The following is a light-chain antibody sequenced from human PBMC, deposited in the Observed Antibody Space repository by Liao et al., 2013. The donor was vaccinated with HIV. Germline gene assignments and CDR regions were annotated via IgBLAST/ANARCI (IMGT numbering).Light chain of an antibody. CDR3: QSGDSSGTYWV. Sequence: SYELTQPPSMSVSPGQTARITCSGDALPKQQVYWYQQKPGQAPVLMIFKGTERPSGIPERFSGSTSGTRVTLTISGVQAEDEADYYCQSGDSSGTYWVFGGGTKLTVL. CDR1: ALPKQQ. V-gene: IGLV3-25*03. J-gene: IGLJ3*02. CDR2: KGT.